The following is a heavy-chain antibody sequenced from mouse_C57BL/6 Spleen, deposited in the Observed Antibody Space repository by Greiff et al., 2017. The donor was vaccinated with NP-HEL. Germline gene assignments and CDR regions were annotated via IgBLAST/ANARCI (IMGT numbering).Heavy chain of an antibody. CDR1: GYTFTGYW. J-gene: IGHJ2*01. CDR2: ILPGSGST. CDR3: ARVGTDYYGSSSFDY. D-gene: IGHD1-1*01. V-gene: IGHV1-9*01. Sequence: LVESGAELMKPGASVKLSCKATGYTFTGYWIEWVKQRPGHGLEWIGEILPGSGSTNYNEKFKGKATFTADTSSNTAYMQLSSLTTEDSAIYYCARVGTDYYGSSSFDYWGQGTTLTVSS.